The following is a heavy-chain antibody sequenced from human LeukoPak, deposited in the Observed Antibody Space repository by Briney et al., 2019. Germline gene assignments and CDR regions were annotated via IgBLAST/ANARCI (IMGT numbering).Heavy chain of an antibody. J-gene: IGHJ6*03. V-gene: IGHV1-69*01. Sequence: ASVKVSCKASGGTFSSYAISWVRQAPGQGLEWMGGIIPIFGTANYAQKFQGRVTITADESTSTAYMELSSLRSEDTAVYYCARGPTGYNLNDVSLRGYYYYYMDVWGKGTTVTVSS. CDR1: GGTFSSYA. CDR3: ARGPTGYNLNDVSLRGYYYYYMDV. D-gene: IGHD1-1*01. CDR2: IIPIFGTA.